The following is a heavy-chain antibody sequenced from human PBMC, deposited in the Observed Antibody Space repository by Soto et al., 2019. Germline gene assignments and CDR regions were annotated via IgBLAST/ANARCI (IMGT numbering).Heavy chain of an antibody. Sequence: TSETLSLTCAVSGGSISSGGYSWSWIRQPPGKGLEWIGYIYHSGSPYYNPSLKSRVTISVDRSKNQFSLKLSSVTAADTAVYYCARVPSPWGQGTLVTVS. J-gene: IGHJ5*02. V-gene: IGHV4-30-2*01. CDR1: GGSISSGGYS. CDR3: ARVPSP. CDR2: IYHSGSP.